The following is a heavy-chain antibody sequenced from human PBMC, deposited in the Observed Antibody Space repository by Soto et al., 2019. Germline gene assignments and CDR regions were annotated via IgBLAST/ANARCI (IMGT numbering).Heavy chain of an antibody. V-gene: IGHV1-2*02. Sequence: ASVKVSCQASGYTFTGYYIHWVRQAPGQALEWMGWINPTTGDTNYAQNFQGRVTMTRDTPISTAFMGLSRLTFDDTAVYYCARRNGYGAWFDPWGQGTLVTVSS. CDR2: INPTTGDT. D-gene: IGHD5-12*01. CDR1: GYTFTGYY. CDR3: ARRNGYGAWFDP. J-gene: IGHJ5*02.